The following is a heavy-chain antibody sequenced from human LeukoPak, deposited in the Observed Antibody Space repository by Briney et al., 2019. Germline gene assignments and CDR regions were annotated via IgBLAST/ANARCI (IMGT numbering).Heavy chain of an antibody. D-gene: IGHD1-26*01. CDR3: ARRVEGTHYFDS. V-gene: IGHV3-23*01. J-gene: IGHJ4*02. CDR1: GFTFSSNA. Sequence: GGSLRLSCAASGFTFSSNAMSWVRQAPGKGLEWVSAISGSGGKTYYADSVKGRFTISRDNSKNTLYLQMNSLRAEDTAVYYCARRVEGTHYFDSWGQGTLVTVSS. CDR2: ISGSGGKT.